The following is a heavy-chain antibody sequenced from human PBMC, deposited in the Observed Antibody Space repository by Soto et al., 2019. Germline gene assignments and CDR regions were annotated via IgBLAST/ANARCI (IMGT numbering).Heavy chain of an antibody. D-gene: IGHD2-15*01. CDR2: ISYDGTNQ. Sequence: ESGGGVVQPGRSLRLSCAASGFPFSSYGMHWVRQAPGKGLDWVALISYDGTNQYYADSVKGQFTVSRDNSKNTLYLHMSSLRAEDTAVYYCAGGQYYFDYCGQGTLVSVSS. J-gene: IGHJ4*02. CDR3: AGGQYYFDY. CDR1: GFPFSSYG. V-gene: IGHV3-30*03.